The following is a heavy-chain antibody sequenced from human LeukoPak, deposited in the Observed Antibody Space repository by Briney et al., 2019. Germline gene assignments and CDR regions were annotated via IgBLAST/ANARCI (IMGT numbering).Heavy chain of an antibody. CDR2: RDYSGDT. Sequence: SGTLSVTCTVSGASITTYYWNWIRQPPGKGLEWIGHRDYSGDTRYSPSLKSRVAISVDTSKNQFSLTVNSVTAADTAVYFCVGEKSFFGEAMWSQGTLVTVSS. CDR3: VGEKSFFGEAM. D-gene: IGHD3-10*01. J-gene: IGHJ3*02. CDR1: GASITTYY. V-gene: IGHV4-59*01.